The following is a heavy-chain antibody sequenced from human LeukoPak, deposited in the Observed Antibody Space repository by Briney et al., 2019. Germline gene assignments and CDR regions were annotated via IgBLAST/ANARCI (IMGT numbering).Heavy chain of an antibody. CDR3: ARSEINDYSRF. Sequence: SETLSLTCSVSGYSLRNGYHWAWFRQPPGKRLEWLGSVSLSGSPYDNLSFKSRVSMSVDASKNQFSLKMRAVTAAGSAVYFCARSEINDYSRFWGQGILVTVSS. CDR1: GYSLRNGYH. CDR2: VSLSGSP. D-gene: IGHD4-11*01. J-gene: IGHJ4*02. V-gene: IGHV4-38-2*02.